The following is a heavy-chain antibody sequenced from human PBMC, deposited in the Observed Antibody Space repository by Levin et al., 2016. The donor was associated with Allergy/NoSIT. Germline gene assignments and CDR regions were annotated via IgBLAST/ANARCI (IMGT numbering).Heavy chain of an antibody. CDR2: IQSDGSSE. J-gene: IGHJ4*02. Sequence: WIRQPPGKGLVWVSRIQSDGSSETYADTVKGRFTISRDNARRTLYLQMNSLRAEDTAMYYCARGPDCSGGSCHSDSWGQGTLVTVSS. V-gene: IGHV3-74*01. D-gene: IGHD2-15*01. CDR3: ARGPDCSGGSCHSDS.